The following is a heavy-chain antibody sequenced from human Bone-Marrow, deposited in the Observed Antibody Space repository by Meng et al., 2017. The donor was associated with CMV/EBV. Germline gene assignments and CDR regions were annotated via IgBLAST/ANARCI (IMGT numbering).Heavy chain of an antibody. Sequence: GESLKISCAASGFTFSSYEMNWVRQAPGKGLEWVSHISSSGSTIYYADSVKGRFTISRDNAKNSLYLQMNSLRAEDTAVYYCARAIDSWELLEYGMDVWGQGTTVTVSS. CDR3: ARAIDSWELLEYGMDV. V-gene: IGHV3-48*03. J-gene: IGHJ6*02. CDR2: ISSSGSTI. CDR1: GFTFSSYE. D-gene: IGHD1-26*01.